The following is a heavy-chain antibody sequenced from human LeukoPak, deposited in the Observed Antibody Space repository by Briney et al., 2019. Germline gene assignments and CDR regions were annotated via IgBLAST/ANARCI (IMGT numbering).Heavy chain of an antibody. CDR2: IHPGDAKT. CDR1: GYSFTSYW. CDR3: ARALYGYGMDV. Sequence: GESLKISCKGSGYSFTSYWIAWVRQMPGKGLEWMGIIHPGDAKTKYSPSFQGQVTISADKSISTAYLQWSSLKASDTAIYYCARALYGYGMDVWGQGTTVTVSS. J-gene: IGHJ6*02. V-gene: IGHV5-51*01. D-gene: IGHD2-15*01.